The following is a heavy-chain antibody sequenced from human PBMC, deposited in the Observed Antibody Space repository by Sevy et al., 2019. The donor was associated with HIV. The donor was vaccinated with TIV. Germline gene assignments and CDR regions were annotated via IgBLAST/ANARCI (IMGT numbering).Heavy chain of an antibody. CDR2: INTNSGDTGT. Sequence: ASVKVSCKTSGYTFTGNYIHWVRQAPGQGLEWMGWINTNSGDTGTKYAQKFQGRVTMTSDRSINTVYMDLTRLSPDDTAVYYCVREGYDLWSGYSAPDFDYWGQGTLVTVSS. D-gene: IGHD3-3*01. CDR1: GYTFTGNY. J-gene: IGHJ4*02. CDR3: VREGYDLWSGYSAPDFDY. V-gene: IGHV1-2*02.